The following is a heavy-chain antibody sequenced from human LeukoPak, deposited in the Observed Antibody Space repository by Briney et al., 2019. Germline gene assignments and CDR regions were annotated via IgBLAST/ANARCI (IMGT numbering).Heavy chain of an antibody. CDR2: ISSSGSTI. CDR3: ARVRGYDFRFDY. V-gene: IGHV3-48*03. CDR1: GFTFSSYE. J-gene: IGHJ4*02. D-gene: IGHD3-3*01. Sequence: PGGSLRLSCAASGFTFSSYEMNWVRQAPGKGLEWVSYISSSGSTIYYADSVKGRSTISRDNAKNSLYLQMNSLRAEDTAVYYCARVRGYDFRFDYWGQGTLVTVSS.